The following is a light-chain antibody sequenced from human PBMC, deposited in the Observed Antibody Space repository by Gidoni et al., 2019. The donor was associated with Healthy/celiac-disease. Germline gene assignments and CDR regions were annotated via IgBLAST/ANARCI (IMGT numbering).Light chain of an antibody. CDR1: QSISSY. J-gene: IGKJ1*01. CDR3: QQGYSTPQT. CDR2: AAS. V-gene: IGKV1-39*01. Sequence: DIQMTQSPSSLSASVGDRVTITCRASQSISSYLNWYQQKPGKAPKLLIYAASSLQSGVPSRFSGSGSGTDFTLTISSLQPEDFATYYCQQGYSTPQTFXXXTKVEIK.